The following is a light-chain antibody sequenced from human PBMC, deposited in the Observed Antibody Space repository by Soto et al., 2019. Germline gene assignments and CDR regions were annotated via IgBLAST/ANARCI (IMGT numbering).Light chain of an antibody. CDR2: KVS. CDR3: QHYNSYSEA. Sequence: DIQMTQSASTLSGSVGDRVTITCRASQTISSWLAWYQQKPGKAPKLLIYKVSTLKSGVPSRFSGSGSGTEFTLTISSLQPDDFATYYCQHYNSYSEAFGQGTKVDIK. CDR1: QTISSW. J-gene: IGKJ1*01. V-gene: IGKV1-5*03.